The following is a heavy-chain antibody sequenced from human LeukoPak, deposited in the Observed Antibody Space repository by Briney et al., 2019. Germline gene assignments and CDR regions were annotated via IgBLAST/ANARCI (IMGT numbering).Heavy chain of an antibody. CDR1: GYTFTSYY. V-gene: IGHV1-46*01. D-gene: IGHD6-13*01. Sequence: ASVKVSCKASGYTFTSYYMHWVRQAPGQGLEWMGIINPSGGSTSYAQKFQGRVTMTRDTSTSTVYMELSSLRSEDTAVYYCARGIAAASGSSNWFDPWGQGTLVTVSS. CDR3: ARGIAAASGSSNWFDP. CDR2: INPSGGST. J-gene: IGHJ5*02.